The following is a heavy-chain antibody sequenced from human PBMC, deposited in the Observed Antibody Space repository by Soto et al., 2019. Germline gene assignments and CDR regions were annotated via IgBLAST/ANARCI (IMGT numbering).Heavy chain of an antibody. CDR3: ARDQDDSSDAFDI. CDR1: GITFSNYW. CDR2: IKQDGSEK. V-gene: IGHV3-7*01. D-gene: IGHD3-3*01. Sequence: EVHLVESGGGLVQPGGSLRLSCAASGITFSNYWMTWVRQAPGKGVEWVANIKQDGSEKYYVDSVKGRFTIPRDNAKNSLYLQMNSLRAEDTAVYYCARDQDDSSDAFDIWGQGTMVTVSS. J-gene: IGHJ3*02.